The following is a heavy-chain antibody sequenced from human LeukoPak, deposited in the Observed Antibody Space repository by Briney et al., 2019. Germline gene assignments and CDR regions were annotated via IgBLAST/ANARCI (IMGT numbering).Heavy chain of an antibody. CDR3: AREATDGGGDY. Sequence: GGSLRLSCAASGFTVSYNYMSWVRQAPGKGLEWVSLIYSGGSTYYADSVKGRFTISRDNSKNTLYLQMNSLRAEDTAVYYCAREATDGGGDYWGQGTLVTVSS. CDR1: GFTVSYNY. J-gene: IGHJ4*02. V-gene: IGHV3-53*05. D-gene: IGHD6-25*01. CDR2: IYSGGST.